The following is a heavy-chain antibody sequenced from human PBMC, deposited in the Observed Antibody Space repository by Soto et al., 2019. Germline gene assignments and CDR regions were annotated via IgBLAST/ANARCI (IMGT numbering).Heavy chain of an antibody. CDR2: INPNSGGT. CDR3: ATSQWLAGVPFDY. V-gene: IGHV1-2*04. J-gene: IGHJ4*02. Sequence: ASVKVSCKASGYTFTGYYMHWVRQAPGQGLEWMGWINPNSGGTNYAQKFQGWVTMTRDTSISTAYMELSRLRSDDTAVYYCATSQWLAGVPFDYWGQGTLVTVSS. D-gene: IGHD6-19*01. CDR1: GYTFTGYY.